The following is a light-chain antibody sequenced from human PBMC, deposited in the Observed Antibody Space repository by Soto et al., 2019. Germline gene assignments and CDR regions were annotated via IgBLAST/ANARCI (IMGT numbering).Light chain of an antibody. CDR1: QSLLHSNGYNY. CDR3: MLPLQPLT. J-gene: IGKJ2*01. V-gene: IGKV2-28*01. Sequence: DIVMTQSPLSLPVTPGEPASISCRSSQSLLHSNGYNYLDWYLQKPGQSPQLLIYLGSNRASGVPDRFSGSGSGTDFTLKISRVEAEDVGVYYCMLPLQPLTFGQGTKVDIK. CDR2: LGS.